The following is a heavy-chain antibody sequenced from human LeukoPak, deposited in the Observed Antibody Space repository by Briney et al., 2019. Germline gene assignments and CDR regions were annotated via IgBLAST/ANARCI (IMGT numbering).Heavy chain of an antibody. J-gene: IGHJ6*03. V-gene: IGHV3-7*01. D-gene: IGHD3-3*01. Sequence: GGSLRLSCAASGFTFSSYWMSWVRQAPGKGLEWVANIKQDGSEKYYVDSVKGRFTISRDNAKNSLYLQMNSLRAEDTAVYYCARVYDFWSGYYTDPYYYYMDVWGKGTTVTVSS. CDR3: ARVYDFWSGYYTDPYYYYMDV. CDR1: GFTFSSYW. CDR2: IKQDGSEK.